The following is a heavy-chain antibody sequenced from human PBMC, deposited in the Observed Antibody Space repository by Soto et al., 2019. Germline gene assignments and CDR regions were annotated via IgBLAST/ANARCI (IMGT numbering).Heavy chain of an antibody. D-gene: IGHD2-8*02. Sequence: SETLSLTCTVSGGSISSSRCHWGWIRQPPGKGLEWIGKINHSGSTNYNPSLKSRVTISVDTSKNQFSLKLTSVTAADTAVYYCARDKITGLFDYWGQGTLVTVSS. V-gene: IGHV4-39*07. J-gene: IGHJ4*02. CDR3: ARDKITGLFDY. CDR1: GGSISSSRCH. CDR2: INHSGST.